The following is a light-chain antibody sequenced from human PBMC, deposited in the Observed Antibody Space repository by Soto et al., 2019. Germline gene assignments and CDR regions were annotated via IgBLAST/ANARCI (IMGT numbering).Light chain of an antibody. CDR3: CSYTDGNSLL. CDR2: EGN. V-gene: IGLV2-23*01. J-gene: IGLJ3*02. CDR1: RNDIGTYNL. Sequence: QSVLTQPASVSESPGQSISISCGGGRNDIGTYNLVSWYQQHPGKAPKLIIYEGNKRPSGVSNRFSGSRSGNTASLTISGLQAEDEADYYCCSYTDGNSLLFGGGTKLTVL.